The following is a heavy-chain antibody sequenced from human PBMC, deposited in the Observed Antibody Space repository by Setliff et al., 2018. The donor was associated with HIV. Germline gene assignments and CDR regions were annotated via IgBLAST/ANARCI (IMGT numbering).Heavy chain of an antibody. CDR1: GYTFTGYY. CDR3: ARGTRVGANDAFDI. J-gene: IGHJ3*02. Sequence: GASVKISCKASGYTFTGYYMHWVRQAPGQGLEWMGRINPNSGGTNYARKFQGRVTMTRDTSITTAYMELSRLRSDDTAVYYCARGTRVGANDAFDIRGQGTMVTVSS. D-gene: IGHD1-26*01. CDR2: INPNSGGT. V-gene: IGHV1-2*06.